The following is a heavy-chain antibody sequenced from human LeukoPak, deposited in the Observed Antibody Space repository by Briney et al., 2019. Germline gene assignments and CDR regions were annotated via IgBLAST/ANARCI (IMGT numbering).Heavy chain of an antibody. J-gene: IGHJ6*03. Sequence: ASVKVSCKASGYTFTSYYMHWVRQAPGQGLEWMGIINPSGGSTSYAQKFQGRVTMTRDTSTSTVYMELSSLRSEDTAVYYCATGRPRKGYYYYYMDVWGKGTTVTVSS. CDR3: ATGRPRKGYYYYYMDV. V-gene: IGHV1-46*01. CDR1: GYTFTSYY. CDR2: INPSGGST.